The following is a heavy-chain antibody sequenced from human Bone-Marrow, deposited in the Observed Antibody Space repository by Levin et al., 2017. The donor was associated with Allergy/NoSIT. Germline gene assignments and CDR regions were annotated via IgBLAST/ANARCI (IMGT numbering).Heavy chain of an antibody. D-gene: IGHD3-9*01. J-gene: IGHJ4*02. V-gene: IGHV4-39*06. CDR3: ARAGRYDY. CDR2: IYYSGNT. CDR1: GDSISSSNYY. Sequence: SSETLSLTCTVSGDSISSSNYYWGWIPQPPGQGLVWIVSIYYSGNTYYNPSLKSRLTISVNTSKNQFPLKLRSVTAAGTAVYYCARAGRYDYWGQGTLVTVSS.